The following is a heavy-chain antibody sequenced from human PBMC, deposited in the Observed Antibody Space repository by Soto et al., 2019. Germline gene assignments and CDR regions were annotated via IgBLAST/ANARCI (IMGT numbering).Heavy chain of an antibody. V-gene: IGHV4-34*01. D-gene: IGHD2-2*01. CDR2: INHRGST. Sequence: SETLSLTCVVYGGSFSGYYWSWIRQPPGKGLEWIGGINHRGSTNYNPSLESRVTIPVDTSKNQFSLKLPSVTAADTAMYYCARDGFCTSTTCRVGNWFDPWGQGTLVTVSS. J-gene: IGHJ5*02. CDR1: GGSFSGYY. CDR3: ARDGFCTSTTCRVGNWFDP.